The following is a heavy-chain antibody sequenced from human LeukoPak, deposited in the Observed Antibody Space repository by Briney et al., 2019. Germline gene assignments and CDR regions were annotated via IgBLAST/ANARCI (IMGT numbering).Heavy chain of an antibody. D-gene: IGHD4-23*01. CDR2: VKQNGNEK. CDR3: ARDTLEYSNSPDALDI. CDR1: GFTFSSYW. Sequence: GGSLRLSCAASGFTFSSYWMSWVRQAPGKGLEWVANVKQNGNEKNYVDSVKGRFTISRDNAKNSLFLQMNSLRAEDTAVYYCARDTLEYSNSPDALDIWGQGTMVTVSS. J-gene: IGHJ3*02. V-gene: IGHV3-7*01.